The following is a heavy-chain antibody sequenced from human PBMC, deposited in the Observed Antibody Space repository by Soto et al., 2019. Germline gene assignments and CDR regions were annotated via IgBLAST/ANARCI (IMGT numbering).Heavy chain of an antibody. V-gene: IGHV4-30-2*01. CDR3: ARDTNDGYYFEY. J-gene: IGHJ4*02. CDR2: IYQSGST. CDR1: GDSIRGGGYS. D-gene: IGHD2-8*01. Sequence: SETLSLTCAVSGDSIRGGGYSWTWIRQPPGKGLEWIGHIYQSGSTLYNPSLESRVAISVDKSKNLFSLDLSSVTAADTVVYYCARDTNDGYYFEYWGQGILVTVSS.